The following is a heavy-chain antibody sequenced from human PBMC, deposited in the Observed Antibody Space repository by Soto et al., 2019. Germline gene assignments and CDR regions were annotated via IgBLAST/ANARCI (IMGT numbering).Heavy chain of an antibody. CDR1: GGTFSSYA. D-gene: IGHD6-13*01. Sequence: SVKVSCKASGGTFSSYAISWVRQAPGQGLEWMGGIIPIFGTANYAQKFQGRVTITADESTSTAYMELSSLRSEDTAVYYCARGLSSSSWYGAFDIWGQGTMVTVSS. J-gene: IGHJ3*02. CDR2: IIPIFGTA. CDR3: ARGLSSSSWYGAFDI. V-gene: IGHV1-69*13.